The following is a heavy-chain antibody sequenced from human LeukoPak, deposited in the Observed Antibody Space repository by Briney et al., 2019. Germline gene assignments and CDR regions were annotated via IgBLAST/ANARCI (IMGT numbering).Heavy chain of an antibody. CDR2: ISYDGSNK. J-gene: IGHJ5*02. CDR3: ASDLGYCTSTSCRYFDP. D-gene: IGHD2-2*01. CDR1: GFTFSSYG. V-gene: IGHV3-30*03. Sequence: GGSLRLSCAASGFTFSSYGMHWVRQAPGKGLEWVAVISYDGSNKYYADSVKGRFTISRDNSKNTLYLQMNSLRAEDTAVYYCASDLGYCTSTSCRYFDPWGQGTLVTVSS.